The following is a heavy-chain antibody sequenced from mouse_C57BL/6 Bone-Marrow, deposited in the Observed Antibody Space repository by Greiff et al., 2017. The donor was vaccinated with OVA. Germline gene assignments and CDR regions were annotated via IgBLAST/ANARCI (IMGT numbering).Heavy chain of an antibody. CDR1: GYTFTSYG. V-gene: IGHV1-81*01. J-gene: IGHJ3*01. CDR2: IYPRSGNT. CDR3: TRSVITTVAPFAY. Sequence: VQLQQSGAELARPGASVKLSCKASGYTFTSYGISWVKQRTGQGLEWIGEIYPRSGNTYYNEKLKGQATLTADKPSSTAYMELRSLTSEDSTVYFCTRSVITTVAPFAYWGQGTLVTVSA. D-gene: IGHD1-1*01.